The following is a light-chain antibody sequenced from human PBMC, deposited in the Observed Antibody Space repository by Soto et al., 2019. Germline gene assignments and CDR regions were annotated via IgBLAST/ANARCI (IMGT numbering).Light chain of an antibody. CDR1: SSNIGNNA. CDR2: YYD. CDR3: ATWDDSLNVVI. V-gene: IGLV1-36*01. Sequence: QSVLTQPPSVSEAPGQRVTISCSGSSSNIGNNAVNWYQQLPGKAPKLLVYYYDLKPSGVSDRFSGSKSGTSASLAISDLQSEDEADYYCATWDDSLNVVIFGGGTKLTVL. J-gene: IGLJ2*01.